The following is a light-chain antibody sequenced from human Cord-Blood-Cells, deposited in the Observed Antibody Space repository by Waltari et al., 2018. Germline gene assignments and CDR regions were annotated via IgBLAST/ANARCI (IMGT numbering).Light chain of an antibody. CDR3: QQYNNYSGT. Sequence: DIQMTQPPSTLSASVGDRVTITCRASQRISSWLAWYQQKPGKAPKLLIYNASSLESGVPSRFSGSGSGTEFTLTISSLQPDDFATYYCQQYNNYSGTFGQGTKVEIK. V-gene: IGKV1-5*03. CDR1: QRISSW. CDR2: NAS. J-gene: IGKJ1*01.